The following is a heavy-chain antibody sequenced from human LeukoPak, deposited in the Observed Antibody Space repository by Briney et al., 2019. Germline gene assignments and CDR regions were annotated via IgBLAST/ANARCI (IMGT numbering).Heavy chain of an antibody. J-gene: IGHJ4*02. CDR2: IKQDGSEK. Sequence: GGSLRLSCVPSGFTFSSYWMSWVRQAPGKGLEWVANIKQDGSEKYYVGSVKGRFIISRDNAENSLYLQMNSLRAEDTAVYYCARAMEPYYDSNGCDYWGQGTPVTVSS. V-gene: IGHV3-7*01. D-gene: IGHD3-22*01. CDR3: ARAMEPYYDSNGCDY. CDR1: GFTFSSYW.